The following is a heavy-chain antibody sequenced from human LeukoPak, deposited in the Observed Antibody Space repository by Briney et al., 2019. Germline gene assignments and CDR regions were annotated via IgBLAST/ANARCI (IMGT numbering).Heavy chain of an antibody. CDR2: ISSSSSTI. V-gene: IGHV3-48*04. D-gene: IGHD3-22*01. CDR3: ARDERGKHYYDSSGYYY. Sequence: GGSLRLSCAASGFTFSSYSMNWVRQAPGKGLEWVSYISSSSSTIYYADSVKGRFTISRDNAKNSLYLQMNSLRAEDTAVYYCARDERGKHYYDSSGYYYWGQGTLVTVSS. CDR1: GFTFSSYS. J-gene: IGHJ4*02.